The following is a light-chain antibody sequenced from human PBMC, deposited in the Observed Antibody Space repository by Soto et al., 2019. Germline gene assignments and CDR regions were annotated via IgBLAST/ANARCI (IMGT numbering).Light chain of an antibody. CDR2: DNM. J-gene: IGLJ2*01. V-gene: IGLV1-51*01. CDR1: SSNIEGNY. CDR3: GTWDSSLGTVV. Sequence: QSVLTQPPSVSEAPGQKVTISCSGSSSNIEGNYVSWYQVVPRTAPKLLIYDNMKRHSGIPDRFSGSKSGTSATLGITELQIGDEAEYFCGTWDSSLGTVVFGGGTKVTVL.